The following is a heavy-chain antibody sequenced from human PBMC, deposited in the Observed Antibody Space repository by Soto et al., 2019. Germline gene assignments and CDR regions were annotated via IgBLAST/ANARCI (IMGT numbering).Heavy chain of an antibody. J-gene: IGHJ4*02. CDR2: ISGSGGST. CDR3: ASDYYDILTGYVGRFDY. D-gene: IGHD3-9*01. V-gene: IGHV3-23*01. Sequence: GGSLRLSCAASGFTFSSYAMSWVRQAPGKGLEWVSAISGSGGSTYYADSVKGRFTISRDNSKNTLYLQMNSLRAEDTAVYYYASDYYDILTGYVGRFDYWGQGTLVTVSS. CDR1: GFTFSSYA.